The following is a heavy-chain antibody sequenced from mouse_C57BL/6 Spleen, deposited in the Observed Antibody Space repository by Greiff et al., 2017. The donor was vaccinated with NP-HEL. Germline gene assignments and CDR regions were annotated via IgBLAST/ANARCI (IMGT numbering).Heavy chain of an antibody. J-gene: IGHJ2*01. Sequence: VQLQQSGPELVKPGASVKISCKASGYAFSSSWMNWVKQRPGKGLEWIGRIYPGDGDTNYNGKFKGKATLTADKSSSTAYMQLSSLTSEDSAVYYCARGAGTDDWGQGTTLTVSS. V-gene: IGHV1-82*01. D-gene: IGHD4-1*01. CDR1: GYAFSSSW. CDR3: ARGAGTDD. CDR2: IYPGDGDT.